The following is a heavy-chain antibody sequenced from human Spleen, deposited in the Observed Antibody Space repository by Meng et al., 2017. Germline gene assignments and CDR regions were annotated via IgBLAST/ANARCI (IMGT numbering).Heavy chain of an antibody. J-gene: IGHJ4*02. V-gene: IGHV1-3*01. Sequence: QVQLVQSGVEVKKPGASVKVSCKASGYTFTTYTMHWVRQAPGQRLEWMGWINAVNGNTKYSQKFQGRVTISRDTSASTAYMELSSLRSEDTALYYCTRGAATAVDYWGQGTLVTVSS. CDR1: GYTFTTYT. CDR2: INAVNGNT. CDR3: TRGAATAVDY. D-gene: IGHD2-15*01.